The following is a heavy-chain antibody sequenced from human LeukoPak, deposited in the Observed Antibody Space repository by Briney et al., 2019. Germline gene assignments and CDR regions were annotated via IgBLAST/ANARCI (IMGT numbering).Heavy chain of an antibody. D-gene: IGHD3-3*01. CDR1: GGPFSGYY. V-gene: IGHV4-4*07. CDR2: IFTSGIT. CDR3: AREYYYDFWSGHVNWFDP. J-gene: IGHJ5*02. Sequence: SETLSLTCTVSGGPFSGYYWSWIRQPAGKTLGWIGRIFTSGITTYNPSLRSRVTMSVDTSKSQFSLNLGSVTAADTAVYYCAREYYYDFWSGHVNWFDPWGQGTLVTVSS.